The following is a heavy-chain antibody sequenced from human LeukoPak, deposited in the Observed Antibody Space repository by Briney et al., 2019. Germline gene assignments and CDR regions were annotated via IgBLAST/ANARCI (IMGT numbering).Heavy chain of an antibody. CDR1: GGSISSSSYY. V-gene: IGHV4-39*01. CDR2: ICNSGST. J-gene: IGHJ4*02. CDR3: ARQPYNSCWYYYFDF. Sequence: NPSETLSLTCTLSGGSISSSSYYWGWIRQPPGKGLEWIVSICNSGSTHYHPALKSRFTISVDTSKNQLSLRLSSVSTADTAVYYCARQPYNSCWYYYFDFWGQGTMVTVSS. D-gene: IGHD6-19*01.